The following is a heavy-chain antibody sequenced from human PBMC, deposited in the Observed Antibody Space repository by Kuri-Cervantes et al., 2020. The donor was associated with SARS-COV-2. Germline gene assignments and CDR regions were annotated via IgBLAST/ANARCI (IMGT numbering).Heavy chain of an antibody. Sequence: LSLTCAASGFTFSSYWMSWVRQAPGKGLEWVANIKQDGSEKYYVDSVKGRFTISRDNAKNSLYLQMNSLRAEDTAVYYCARDQSDSSGWYAEEDYYYYMDVWGKGTAVNRLL. J-gene: IGHJ6*03. V-gene: IGHV3-7*01. D-gene: IGHD6-19*01. CDR2: IKQDGSEK. CDR3: ARDQSDSSGWYAEEDYYYYMDV. CDR1: GFTFSSYW.